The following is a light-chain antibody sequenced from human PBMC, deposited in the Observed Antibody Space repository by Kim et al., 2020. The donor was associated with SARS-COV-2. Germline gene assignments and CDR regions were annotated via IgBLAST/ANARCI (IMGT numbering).Light chain of an antibody. CDR1: SSDVGGYNY. CDR2: DVN. J-gene: IGLJ1*01. Sequence: QSALTQPASVSGSPGQSITISCTGTSSDVGGYNYVSWYQQHPGKAPKLMIYDVNNRPSGVSNRFSGSKSGNTASLTISGLPAEDEADYYCSSYTSSGTRVFGTGTKVTVL. CDR3: SSYTSSGTRV. V-gene: IGLV2-14*03.